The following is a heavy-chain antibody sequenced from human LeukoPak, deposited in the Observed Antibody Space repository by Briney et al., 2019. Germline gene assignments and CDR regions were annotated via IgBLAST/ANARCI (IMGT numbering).Heavy chain of an antibody. D-gene: IGHD3-3*01. CDR2: IWYDGSNK. V-gene: IGHV3-33*06. CDR1: GFTFSSYG. CDR3: AKTETTRTYYDFWSGEPGDY. J-gene: IGHJ4*02. Sequence: GGSLRLSCAASGFTFSSYGMHWVRQAPGKGLEWVAVIWYDGSNKYYADSVKGRFTISRDNSKNTLYLQMNSLRAEDTAVYYCAKTETTRTYYDFWSGEPGDYWGQGTLVTVSS.